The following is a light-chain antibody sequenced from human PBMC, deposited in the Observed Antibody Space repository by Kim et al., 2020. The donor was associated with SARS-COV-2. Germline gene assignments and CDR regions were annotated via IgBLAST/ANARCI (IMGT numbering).Light chain of an antibody. CDR1: RSASTF. CDR3: HHRSDWPLT. J-gene: IGKJ4*01. CDR2: DAS. Sequence: EIVFTQSPATLSLSPGERATLSCRASRSASTFLAWYQQKPGQAPRLLIYDASNRATGIPPRFSGSGSGTDFTLTISSLEPDDFAVYYCHHRSDWPLTFGGGTKVEIK. V-gene: IGKV3-11*01.